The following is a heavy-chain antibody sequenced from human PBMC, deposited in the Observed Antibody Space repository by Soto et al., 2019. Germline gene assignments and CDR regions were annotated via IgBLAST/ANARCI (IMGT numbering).Heavy chain of an antibody. CDR3: AIDDGLTSHYYYYGMDV. Sequence: GGSLRLSCAASGFTFSSYAMSWVRQAPGKGLEWVSAISGSGGSTYYADSVKGRFTISRDNSKNTLYLQMNSLRAEDTAVYYCAIDDGLTSHYYYYGMDVWGQGTTVTVS. J-gene: IGHJ6*02. D-gene: IGHD1-1*01. V-gene: IGHV3-23*01. CDR2: ISGSGGST. CDR1: GFTFSSYA.